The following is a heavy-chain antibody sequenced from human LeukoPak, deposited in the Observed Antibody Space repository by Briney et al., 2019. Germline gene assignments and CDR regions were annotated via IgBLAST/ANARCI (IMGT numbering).Heavy chain of an antibody. CDR3: ARVFYCSGGSCYYNWFDP. D-gene: IGHD2-15*01. Sequence: PSETLSLTCTVSGGSISSSSYYWGWIRQPPGKGLEWIGSAYYSGSTYHNPSLKSRVTISVDTSKNQFSLKLSSVTAADTAVYYCARVFYCSGGSCYYNWFDPWGQGTLVTVSS. J-gene: IGHJ5*02. V-gene: IGHV4-39*07. CDR1: GGSISSSSYY. CDR2: AYYSGST.